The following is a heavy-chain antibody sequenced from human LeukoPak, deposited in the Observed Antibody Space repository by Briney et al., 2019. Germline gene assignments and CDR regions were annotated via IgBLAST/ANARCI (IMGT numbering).Heavy chain of an antibody. D-gene: IGHD2-15*01. CDR1: GGSISGYY. CDR3: ARHVAPDMDYFDY. Sequence: SETLSLTCTVSGGSISGYYWTWIRQSPGKRPEWLAYVRYTGTPNYNPSLKSRVTISVDTSKNQFSLTLTSVTAADAAVYYCARHVAPDMDYFDYWGPGTLVTVSP. CDR2: VRYTGTP. V-gene: IGHV4-59*08. J-gene: IGHJ4*02.